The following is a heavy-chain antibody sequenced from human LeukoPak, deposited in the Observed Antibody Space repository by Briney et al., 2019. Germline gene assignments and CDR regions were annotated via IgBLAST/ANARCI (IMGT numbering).Heavy chain of an antibody. V-gene: IGHV4-38-2*02. CDR2: IYHSGST. Sequence: SETLSLTCSVSGYSMSSGFHWGWIRQPPGKGLEWIASIYHSGSTSYNPSLKSRVTISVDTSKNQVSLKLNSATAADTAVYYCARLDMTTVTFDIWGQGTMVTVSS. CDR3: ARLDMTTVTFDI. J-gene: IGHJ3*02. D-gene: IGHD4-17*01. CDR1: GYSMSSGFH.